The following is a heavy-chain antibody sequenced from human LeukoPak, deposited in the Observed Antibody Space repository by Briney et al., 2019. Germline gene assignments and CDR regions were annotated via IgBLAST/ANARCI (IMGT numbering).Heavy chain of an antibody. CDR2: ISWNSGSI. D-gene: IGHD6-13*01. CDR3: AKGARRYSSSYVDY. J-gene: IGHJ4*02. CDR1: GFTFDDYA. V-gene: IGHV3-9*01. Sequence: PGGSLRLSCAASGFTFDDYAMHWVRQAPGKGLEWVSGISWNSGSIGYADSVKGRFTISRDNAKNSLYLQMNSLRAEDTALYYCAKGARRYSSSYVDYWGQGTLVTVSS.